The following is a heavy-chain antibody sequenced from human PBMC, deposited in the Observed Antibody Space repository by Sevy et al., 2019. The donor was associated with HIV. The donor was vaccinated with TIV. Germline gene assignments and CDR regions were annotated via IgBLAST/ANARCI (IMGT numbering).Heavy chain of an antibody. CDR2: INPNSGVT. J-gene: IGHJ3*02. Sequence: ASVKVSCKATGYMFSDYNMHWVRQAPGQGLEWMALINPNSGVTIYAQKFRGRVSLTRDTSMSTAYMELSALTSDDTAVYYCGREDNNAPRTLLSFDIWGQGTMVTVSS. V-gene: IGHV1-2*06. CDR3: GREDNNAPRTLLSFDI. D-gene: IGHD1-20*01. CDR1: GYMFSDYN.